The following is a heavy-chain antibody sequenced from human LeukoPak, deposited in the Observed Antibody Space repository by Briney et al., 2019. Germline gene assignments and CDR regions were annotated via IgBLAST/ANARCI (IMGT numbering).Heavy chain of an antibody. Sequence: ASVKVSCKASGSTFSSYDINWVRQATGQGLEWMGWTNPNSGDTGYTPRLQGRVTMTRDTSISTAYMELSSLRSEDTAVYYCARGPYGTGSHFDFWGQGTLVIVSS. D-gene: IGHD3-10*01. CDR2: TNPNSGDT. J-gene: IGHJ4*02. CDR3: ARGPYGTGSHFDF. V-gene: IGHV1-8*02. CDR1: GSTFSSYD.